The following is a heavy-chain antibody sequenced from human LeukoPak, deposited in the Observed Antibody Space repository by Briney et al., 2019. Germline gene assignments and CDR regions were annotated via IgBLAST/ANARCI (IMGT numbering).Heavy chain of an antibody. J-gene: IGHJ4*02. V-gene: IGHV1-2*02. CDR2: INPNSGDT. CDR3: ARDQAFVYCSGGTCYDDY. CDR1: GYTFTGYY. Sequence: ASVKVSCKASGYTFTGYYMHWVRQAPGQGLEWMGWINPNSGDTHYAQKFQGRVTMTRATSINTAYMELSRLRSDDTAVYYCARDQAFVYCSGGTCYDDYWGQGSLVTVSS. D-gene: IGHD2-15*01.